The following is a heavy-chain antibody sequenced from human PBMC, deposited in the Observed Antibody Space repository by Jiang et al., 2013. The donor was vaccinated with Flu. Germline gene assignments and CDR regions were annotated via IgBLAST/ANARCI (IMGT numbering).Heavy chain of an antibody. J-gene: IGHJ4*02. CDR3: AREPSIAAAGTGVDY. CDR2: IYTSGST. Sequence: GSGLVKPSQTLSLTCTVSGGSISSGSYYWSWIRQPAGKGLEWIGRIYTSGSTNYNPSLKSRVTISVDTSKNQFSLKLSSVTAADTAVYYCAREPSIAAAGTGVDYWGQGTLVTVSS. V-gene: IGHV4-61*02. D-gene: IGHD6-13*01. CDR1: GGSISSGSYY.